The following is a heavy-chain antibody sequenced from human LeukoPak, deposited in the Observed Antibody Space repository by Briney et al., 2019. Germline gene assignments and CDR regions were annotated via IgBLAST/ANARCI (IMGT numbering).Heavy chain of an antibody. D-gene: IGHD6-13*01. J-gene: IGHJ5*02. V-gene: IGHV4-59*12. Sequence: SETLSLTGTVSGGSINTYYWSWIRQPPGKGLEWIGYIHYSGTTNYNPSLKSRVTISVDTSKNQFSLKLSSVTAADTAVYYCARERRAPAAANWFDPWGQGTLVTVSS. CDR2: IHYSGTT. CDR3: ARERRAPAAANWFDP. CDR1: GGSINTYY.